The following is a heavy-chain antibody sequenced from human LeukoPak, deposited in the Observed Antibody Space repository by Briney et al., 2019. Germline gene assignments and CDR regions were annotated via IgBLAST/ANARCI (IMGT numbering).Heavy chain of an antibody. Sequence: SETLSLTCAVYGGSFSGYYWSWIRQPPGKGLEWIGEINHSGSTNYNPSLKSRVTISVDTSKNQFSLKLSSVTAADTAVYYCARVGYCSGGSCPRRNYYYYYMDVWGKGTTVTISS. CDR3: ARVGYCSGGSCPRRNYYYYYMDV. CDR1: GGSFSGYY. J-gene: IGHJ6*03. D-gene: IGHD2-15*01. CDR2: INHSGST. V-gene: IGHV4-34*01.